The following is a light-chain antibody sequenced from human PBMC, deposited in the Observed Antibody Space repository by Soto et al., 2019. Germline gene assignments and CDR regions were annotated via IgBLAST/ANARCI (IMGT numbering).Light chain of an antibody. V-gene: IGLV1-44*01. CDR3: AAWDDSLNGPVVV. Sequence: QSALTQPPSASGTPGQRVTISCSGSSSNIGSNTVNWYQQLPGTAPKLLIYSNNQRPSGVPDRFSGSKSGTSASLAISGLQSEDEADYYCAAWDDSLNGPVVVFGGGTKVTVL. CDR1: SSNIGSNT. CDR2: SNN. J-gene: IGLJ2*01.